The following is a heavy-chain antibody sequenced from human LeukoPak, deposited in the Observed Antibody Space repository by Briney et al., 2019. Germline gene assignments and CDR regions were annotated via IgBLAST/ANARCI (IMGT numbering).Heavy chain of an antibody. J-gene: IGHJ4*02. CDR3: AKDNLGHYFDY. Sequence: PGGSLRLSCAVSGFTFSNYAMSWVRQAPGKGLEWVSSISNNGGGTYYADSAKGRFTISTDNSKNTLYLQMNSLRAEDTAEYYCAKDNLGHYFDYWGQGTLVTVSS. D-gene: IGHD7-27*01. CDR1: GFTFSNYA. V-gene: IGHV3-23*01. CDR2: ISNNGGGT.